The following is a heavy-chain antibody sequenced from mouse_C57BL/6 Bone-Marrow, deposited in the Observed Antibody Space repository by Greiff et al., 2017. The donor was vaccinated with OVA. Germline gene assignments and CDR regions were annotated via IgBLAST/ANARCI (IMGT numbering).Heavy chain of an antibody. V-gene: IGHV3-1*01. CDR3: ARSHYGSRTEFAY. D-gene: IGHD1-1*01. CDR1: GYSITSGYD. Sequence: EVKVVESGPGMVKPSQSLSLTCTVTGYSITSGYDWHWIRHFPGNKLEWMGYISYSGSTNYNPSLKSRISITHDTSKNHFFLKLNSVTTEDTATYYCARSHYGSRTEFAYWGQGTLVTVSA. CDR2: ISYSGST. J-gene: IGHJ3*01.